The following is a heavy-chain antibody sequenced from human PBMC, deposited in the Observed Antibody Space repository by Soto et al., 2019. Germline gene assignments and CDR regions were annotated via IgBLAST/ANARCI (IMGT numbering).Heavy chain of an antibody. CDR2: MFFTGST. CDR1: AAAFTNTSYY. D-gene: IGHD3-16*01. V-gene: IGHV4-39*01. Sequence: PSETLSLTCSVSAAAFTNTSYYWGWIRQPPGKGPEWIGSMFFTGSTYYNPSLKSRVTMSADTFKSQFSLKLTSVTAADTAVYFCARLRSPYAGSYDGGGFFDHWGRGAPVTVSS. J-gene: IGHJ4*02. CDR3: ARLRSPYAGSYDGGGFFDH.